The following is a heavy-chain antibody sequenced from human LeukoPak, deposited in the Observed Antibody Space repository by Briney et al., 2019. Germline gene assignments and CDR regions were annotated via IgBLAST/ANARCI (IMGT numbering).Heavy chain of an antibody. CDR2: IKYDESRT. Sequence: GGSLRLSCAASGFTFSSYWMHWVRQAPGKGLVWVSRIKYDESRTIYADSVKGRLPLSRDNGKNTLYLQRNSLRAEDTAVYYYANYRGFPFEYWGQGTLVTVSS. D-gene: IGHD3-10*01. J-gene: IGHJ4*02. V-gene: IGHV3-74*01. CDR3: ANYRGFPFEY. CDR1: GFTFSSYW.